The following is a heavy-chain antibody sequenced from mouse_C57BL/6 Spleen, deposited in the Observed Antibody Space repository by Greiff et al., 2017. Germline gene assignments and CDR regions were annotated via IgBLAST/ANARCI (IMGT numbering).Heavy chain of an antibody. J-gene: IGHJ4*01. CDR3: ASNHYAMDY. CDR1: GYSFTGYY. V-gene: IGHV1-43*01. Sequence: EVQLQQSGPELVKPGASVKISCTASGYSFTGYYMHWVKQSSEKSLEWIGEINPSTGGTSYNQKFKGKATLPVDKSSSTAYMQLTSLTAEDAAVYYCASNHYAMDYWGQGTSVTVSS. CDR2: INPSTGGT.